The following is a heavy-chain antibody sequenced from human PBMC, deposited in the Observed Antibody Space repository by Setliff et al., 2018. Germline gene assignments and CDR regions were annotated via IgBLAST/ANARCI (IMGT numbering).Heavy chain of an antibody. CDR1: GYSISSGYY. CDR3: CSGSYLFVY. D-gene: IGHD1-26*01. Sequence: SETLSLTCTVSGYSISSGYYWGWIRQPPGKGLEWIGSIYHSGSTYYNPSLTRRVTISVDTSKNTLYPQMNSLRAEDTAVYYCCSGSYLFVYWGQGSLVTVSS. CDR2: IYHSGST. V-gene: IGHV4-38-2*02. J-gene: IGHJ4*02.